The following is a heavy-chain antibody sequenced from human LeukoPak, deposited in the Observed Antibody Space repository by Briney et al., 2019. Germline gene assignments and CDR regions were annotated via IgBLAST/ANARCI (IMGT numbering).Heavy chain of an antibody. CDR2: ISYDGSNK. D-gene: IGHD6-13*01. V-gene: IGHV3-30*18. CDR1: GFTFSSYG. J-gene: IGHJ6*02. Sequence: PGRSLRLSCAASGFTFSSYGMHWVRQAPGKGLEWVAVISYDGSNKYYADSVKGRFTISRDNSKNTLYLQMNSLRAEDTAVYYCAKEGSSSWSPFARYYYYYYGMDVWGQGTTVTVSS. CDR3: AKEGSSSWSPFARYYYYYYGMDV.